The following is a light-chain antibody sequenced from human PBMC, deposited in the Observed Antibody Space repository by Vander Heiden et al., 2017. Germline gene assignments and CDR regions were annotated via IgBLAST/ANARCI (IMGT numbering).Light chain of an antibody. Sequence: EIVLTQSPATLSVSPGERATLSCRASQSVVRYLAWYQQRPGQAPRLLIYDASKRATGIPARFSGSGSGTDFTLTISSLQSEDSAVYYCLQRNIWPLTFGGGTRVEIK. CDR2: DAS. V-gene: IGKV3-11*01. J-gene: IGKJ4*01. CDR1: QSVVRY. CDR3: LQRNIWPLT.